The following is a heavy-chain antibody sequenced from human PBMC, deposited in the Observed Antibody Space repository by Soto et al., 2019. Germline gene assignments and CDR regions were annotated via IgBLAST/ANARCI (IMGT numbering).Heavy chain of an antibody. CDR2: ISYDGSNK. CDR1: GFTFSSYA. Sequence: PGGFLRLSCAASGFTFSSYAMHWVRQAPGKGLEWVAVISYDGSNKYYADSVKGRFTISRDNSKNTLYLQMNSLRAEDTAVYYCAKDVYYGSGSYYKGARPYYCYGMDVWGQGTTVTVSS. D-gene: IGHD3-10*01. J-gene: IGHJ6*02. V-gene: IGHV3-30*04. CDR3: AKDVYYGSGSYYKGARPYYCYGMDV.